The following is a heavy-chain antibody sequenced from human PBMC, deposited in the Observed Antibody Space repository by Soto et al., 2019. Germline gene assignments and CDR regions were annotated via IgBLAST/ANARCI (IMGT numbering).Heavy chain of an antibody. J-gene: IGHJ4*02. Sequence: LRLSCVGSGFTFSSYGMHWVRQAPGKGLECVAVISDTGSSHYYAASVEGRFTISRENSKNTLSLHMDRLRVEDTAVYYCAKDRGGDCPDNSCYFGADYWGQGTPVTVSS. CDR1: GFTFSSYG. V-gene: IGHV3-30*18. CDR3: AKDRGGDCPDNSCYFGADY. D-gene: IGHD2-2*01. CDR2: ISDTGSSH.